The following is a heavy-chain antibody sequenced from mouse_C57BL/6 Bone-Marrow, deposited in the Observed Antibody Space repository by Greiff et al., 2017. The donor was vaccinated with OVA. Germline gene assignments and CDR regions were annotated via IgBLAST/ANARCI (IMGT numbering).Heavy chain of an antibody. Sequence: DVKLQESGGGLVKPGGSLKLSCAASGFTFSDYGMHWVRQAPEKGLEWVAYISSGSSTIYYADTVKGRFTISRDNAKNTLFLQMTSLRSEDTAMYYCARRNFLLPWYFDVWGTGTTVTVSS. CDR1: GFTFSDYG. CDR3: ARRNFLLPWYFDV. CDR2: ISSGSSTI. J-gene: IGHJ1*03. D-gene: IGHD1-1*01. V-gene: IGHV5-17*01.